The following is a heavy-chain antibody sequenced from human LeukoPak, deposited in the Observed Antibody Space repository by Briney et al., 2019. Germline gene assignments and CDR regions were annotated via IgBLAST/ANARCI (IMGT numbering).Heavy chain of an antibody. V-gene: IGHV3-43*02. J-gene: IGHJ4*02. CDR1: RLNLDDYA. CDR2: ISGDGGST. Sequence: GGSLSLSCAPPRLNLDDYAIHWVRQAPGKGLEWVSLISGDGGSTFYADSVRGRFTISRDNSKNSLYLQMSSLRSEDTAFYFCARESDSSGWYDYWGQGTLVTVSS. CDR3: ARESDSSGWYDY. D-gene: IGHD6-19*01.